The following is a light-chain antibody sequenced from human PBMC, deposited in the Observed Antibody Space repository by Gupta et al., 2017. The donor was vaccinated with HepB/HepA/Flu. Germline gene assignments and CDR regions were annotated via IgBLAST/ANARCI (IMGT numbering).Light chain of an antibody. Sequence: DIQLTQTPSSLSASVGETVTIICRSSQGIRNYLAWYQQKPGKVPKLLIYGASSLQSGVPSRFSGSGSGTDFTHTISSLQPEDVATYDCQNDDSFPITFGHGTKVDIK. CDR1: QGIRNY. CDR3: QNDDSFPIT. J-gene: IGKJ3*01. CDR2: GAS. V-gene: IGKV1-27*01.